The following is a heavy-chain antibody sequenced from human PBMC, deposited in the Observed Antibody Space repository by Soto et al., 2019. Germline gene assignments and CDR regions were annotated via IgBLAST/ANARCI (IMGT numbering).Heavy chain of an antibody. CDR3: ARGGDSSNHYYFYYGMDV. CDR1: GFTFSSYA. CDR2: ISGDGSKT. J-gene: IGHJ6*02. V-gene: IGHV3-23*01. Sequence: EVQLLESGGGLVQPGGSLRLSCAASGFTFSSYAMSWVRQAPGKGLEWVSAISGDGSKTNYADSVKGRFTISRDNANNTLYLQMNSLRAEDTAVYYCARGGDSSNHYYFYYGMDVWGQGATVTVSS. D-gene: IGHD6-13*01.